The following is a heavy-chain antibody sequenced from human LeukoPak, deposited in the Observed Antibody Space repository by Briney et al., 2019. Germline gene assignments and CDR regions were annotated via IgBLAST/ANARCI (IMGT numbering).Heavy chain of an antibody. CDR2: IIPILGIA. Sequence: SVKVSCKASGYTFTSYGISWVRQAPGQVLEWMGRIIPILGIANYAQKFQGRVTITADKSTSTAYMELSSLRSEDTAVYYCARARAADRGNWFDPWGQGTLVTVSS. J-gene: IGHJ5*02. CDR1: GYTFTSYG. D-gene: IGHD6-13*01. CDR3: ARARAADRGNWFDP. V-gene: IGHV1-69*04.